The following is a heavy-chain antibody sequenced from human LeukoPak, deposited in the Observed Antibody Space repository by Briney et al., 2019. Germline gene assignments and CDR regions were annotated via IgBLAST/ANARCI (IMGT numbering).Heavy chain of an antibody. CDR3: PKGGYYYDSGGYPFDY. CDR1: GYTLTGYY. V-gene: IGHV1-2*02. J-gene: IGHJ4*02. Sequence: ASVTVSCKASGYTLTGYYMHWVRQAPGQGVEWMGWINPNSGGKNYAQKFQGRVTKTRGRSISAADMERSRLRYDDTAVYYCPKGGYYYDSGGYPFDYWGQGTLVTVSS. CDR2: INPNSGGK. D-gene: IGHD3-22*01.